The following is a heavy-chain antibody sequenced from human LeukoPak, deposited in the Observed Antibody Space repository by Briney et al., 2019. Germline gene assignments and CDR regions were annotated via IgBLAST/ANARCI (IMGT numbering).Heavy chain of an antibody. J-gene: IGHJ4*02. D-gene: IGHD7-27*01. CDR1: GFSFRDYP. CDR2: ISAGADVL. Sequence: GGSLRFSCEAAGFSFRDYPMGWVRRASGKRLEWVSGISAGADVLFYADPVKGRFTISRDNSKNTLYLQMNSLRVEDTGVYYCVSDRDWGFDSWGQGTMVTVS. V-gene: IGHV3-23*01. CDR3: VSDRDWGFDS.